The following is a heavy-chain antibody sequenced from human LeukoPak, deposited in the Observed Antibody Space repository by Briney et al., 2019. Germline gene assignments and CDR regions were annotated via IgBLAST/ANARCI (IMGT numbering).Heavy chain of an antibody. CDR3: ARGLKVATILQLRKDDAFDI. V-gene: IGHV4-61*01. Sequence: SETLSLTCTVSGGSISSSSYYWSWIRQPPGKSLEWIGYIYYSGSTNYNPSLKSRVTISVDTSKNQFSLKLSSVTAADTAVYYCARGLKVATILQLRKDDAFDIWGQGTMVTVSS. CDR1: GGSISSSSYY. J-gene: IGHJ3*02. D-gene: IGHD5-24*01. CDR2: IYYSGST.